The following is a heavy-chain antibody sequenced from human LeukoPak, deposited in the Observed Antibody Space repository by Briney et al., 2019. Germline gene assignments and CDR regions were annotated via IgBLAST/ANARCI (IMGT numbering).Heavy chain of an antibody. CDR3: ARVNFDIMSGYYVPHVFDT. V-gene: IGHV1-18*01. J-gene: IGHJ3*02. Sequence: ASVKVSCKTSGYTFVNYAIAWVRQAPGQGLEWMGWITAYSGNTNYAQKLQERVTMTTDTSTSTAYMELRTLRSDDTAVYFCARVNFDIMSGYYVPHVFDTWGQGTMVTVSS. CDR1: GYTFVNYA. D-gene: IGHD3-22*01. CDR2: ITAYSGNT.